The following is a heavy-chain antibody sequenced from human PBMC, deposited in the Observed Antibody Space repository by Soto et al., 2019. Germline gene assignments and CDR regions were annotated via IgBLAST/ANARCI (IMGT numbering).Heavy chain of an antibody. Sequence: PSETLSLTCPVSGGSIRSSSYYWGWIRQPPGKGLEWIGEINHSGSTNYNPSLKSRVTISVDTSKNQFSLKLSSVTAADTAVYYCVRSSINAMDRGVTKSALGVWGQGTLVTVSS. CDR1: GGSIRSSSYY. CDR2: INHSGST. V-gene: IGHV4-39*07. J-gene: IGHJ4*02. CDR3: VRSSINAMDRGVTKSALGV. D-gene: IGHD3-10*01.